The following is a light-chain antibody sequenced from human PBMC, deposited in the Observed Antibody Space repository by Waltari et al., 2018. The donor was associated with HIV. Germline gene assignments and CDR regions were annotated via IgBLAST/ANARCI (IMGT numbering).Light chain of an antibody. CDR2: ENN. CDR3: SSYTTSSTVV. CDR1: TSNIGNDF. J-gene: IGLJ2*01. Sequence: QSVLTQPPSVSAAPGQKVTISCSGTTSNIGNDFVSWYQQFPGTAPKVLIYENNKRPSGIPDRFSGSKSGTSATLGITGLQTGDEADYYCSSYTTSSTVVFGGGTKLTVL. V-gene: IGLV1-51*02.